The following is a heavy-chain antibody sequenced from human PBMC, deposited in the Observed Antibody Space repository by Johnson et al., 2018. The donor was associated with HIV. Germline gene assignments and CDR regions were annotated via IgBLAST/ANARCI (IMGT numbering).Heavy chain of an antibody. J-gene: IGHJ3*01. Sequence: QVQLVESGGGVVQPGRSLRLSCAASGFIFNDYYMSWIRQAPGKGLELLSYISKSGGTLYYADSVKERFTIFRDNAKSSLYLQMNSLRVEDTDVYYCAIRMVVGYHAFDFWGQGTMVPVSS. CDR1: GFIFNDYY. CDR2: ISKSGGTL. CDR3: AIRMVVGYHAFDF. V-gene: IGHV3-11*04. D-gene: IGHD2-21*01.